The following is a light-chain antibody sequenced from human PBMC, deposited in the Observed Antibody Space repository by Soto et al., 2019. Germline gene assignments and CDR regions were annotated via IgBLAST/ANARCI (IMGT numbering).Light chain of an antibody. CDR1: QSVSSH. J-gene: IGKJ4*01. Sequence: EIVLTQSPATLSLTPGDSATLSCRASQSVSSHLAWYQQTPGQAPRLLIYDTSNRATGIPARFRGSGSGTDFTLTISDLEPGDFGVYYCQQHSNWPPSLTFGGGTKVEIK. CDR3: QQHSNWPPSLT. V-gene: IGKV3-11*01. CDR2: DTS.